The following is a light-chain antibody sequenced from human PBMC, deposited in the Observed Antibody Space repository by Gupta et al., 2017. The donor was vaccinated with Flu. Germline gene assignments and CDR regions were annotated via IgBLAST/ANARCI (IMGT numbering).Light chain of an antibody. CDR3: ASWDDSRSGWV. CDR1: SSNIGSNY. V-gene: IGLV1-47*01. J-gene: IGLJ3*02. Sequence: QSVLTQPPSASALPRPASATSSSGSSSNIGSNYVSWYQQLPGTAPKLLIYRNNQRPSGVPDRFSGSKSGTTAPLAISGLRAEDEADYYCASWDDSRSGWVFGGGTKLTVL. CDR2: RNN.